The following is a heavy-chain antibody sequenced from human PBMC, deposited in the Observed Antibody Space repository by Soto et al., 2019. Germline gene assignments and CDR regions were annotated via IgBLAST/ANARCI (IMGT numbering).Heavy chain of an antibody. V-gene: IGHV1-46*01. CDR2: VNPSGGHT. Sequence: QVQLMQSGAEVKKPGASVKVSCKASGNTFTNYYRHWVRQAPGQGLEWMGTVNPSGGHTTYSQNFLGTVPMTRDTSTSTLYMERTSLTSAATAVYYCARGGHVVVVTAAFDYWGQGTLVTVSS. D-gene: IGHD2-21*02. CDR3: ARGGHVVVVTAAFDY. J-gene: IGHJ4*02. CDR1: GNTFTNYY.